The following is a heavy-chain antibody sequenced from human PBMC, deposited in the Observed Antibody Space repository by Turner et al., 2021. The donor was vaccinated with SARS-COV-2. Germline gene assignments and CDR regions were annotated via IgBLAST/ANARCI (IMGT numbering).Heavy chain of an antibody. V-gene: IGHV4-39*01. J-gene: IGHJ4*02. CDR3: ARRGRASRFSFDY. CDR2: IHYNETT. D-gene: IGHD1-26*01. CDR1: GCSDSSSYHY. Sequence: QLQLQESGPGLVKPSETLSLTCTVSGCSDSSSYHYWYWIRQPPGKVLDWIGSIHYNETTYYNPSRKNRVTISVDTSKNQFSLNLTSVPAADTAVYFCARRGRASRFSFDYWGQGRLLTVSS.